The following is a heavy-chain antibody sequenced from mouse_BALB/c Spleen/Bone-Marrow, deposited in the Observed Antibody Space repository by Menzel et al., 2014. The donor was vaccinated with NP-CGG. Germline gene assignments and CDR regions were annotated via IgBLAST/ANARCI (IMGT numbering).Heavy chain of an antibody. D-gene: IGHD2-1*01. CDR1: GFTFTDYY. CDR2: IRNKANGYTT. V-gene: IGHV7-3*02. J-gene: IGHJ3*01. Sequence: EVKLVESGGGLVQPGGSLRLSCATSGFTFTDYYMSWVRQPPGKALEWLGFIRNKANGYTTEYSASVKGRFTVSRDNSQSILYLQMNTLRAEDSATYYCARDYGSYVRFAYWGQGTLVTVSA. CDR3: ARDYGSYVRFAY.